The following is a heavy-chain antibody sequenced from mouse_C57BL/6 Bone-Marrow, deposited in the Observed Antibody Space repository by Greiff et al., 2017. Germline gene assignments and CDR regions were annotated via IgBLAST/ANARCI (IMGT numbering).Heavy chain of an antibody. D-gene: IGHD1-1*01. CDR2: IYPRSGNT. V-gene: IGHV1-81*01. CDR3: ARDYYGSSDGYFDY. Sequence: QVQLKQSGAELARPGASVKLSCKASGYTFTSYGISWVKQRTGQGLEWIGEIYPRSGNTYYNEKFKGKATLTADKSSSTAYMELRSLTSEDSAVYFCARDYYGSSDGYFDYWGQGTTLTVSS. J-gene: IGHJ2*01. CDR1: GYTFTSYG.